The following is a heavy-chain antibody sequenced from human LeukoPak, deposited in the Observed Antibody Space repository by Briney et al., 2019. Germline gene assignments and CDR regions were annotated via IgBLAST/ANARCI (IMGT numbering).Heavy chain of an antibody. CDR3: ARHRGATVTTDFDY. CDR2: ISVYDVNT. D-gene: IGHD4-17*01. CDR1: GFTFTSYG. V-gene: IGHV1-18*01. J-gene: IGHJ4*02. Sequence: ASVKVSCTASGFTFTSYGISWVRQAPGQGLEWMGWISVYDVNTNYAQKLQGRVTMTTDTSTTTAYMELRSLRSDDTAVYYCARHRGATVTTDFDYWGQGTLVTVSS.